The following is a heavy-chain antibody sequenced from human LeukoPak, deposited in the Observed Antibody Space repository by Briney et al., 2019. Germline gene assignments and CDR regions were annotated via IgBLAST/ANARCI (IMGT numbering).Heavy chain of an antibody. Sequence: SVKVSCKASGGTFSSYAISWVRQAPGQGLEWMGRIIPILGIANYAQKFQGRVTITADKSTSTAYMELSSLRSEDTAVYYCARVSQYAQYFDWSPIGSDAFDIWGQGTMVTVSS. J-gene: IGHJ3*02. CDR3: ARVSQYAQYFDWSPIGSDAFDI. CDR1: GGTFSSYA. CDR2: IIPILGIA. D-gene: IGHD3-9*01. V-gene: IGHV1-69*04.